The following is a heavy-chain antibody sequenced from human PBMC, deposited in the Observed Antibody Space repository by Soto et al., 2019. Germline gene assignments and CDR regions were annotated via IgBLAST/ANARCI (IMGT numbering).Heavy chain of an antibody. D-gene: IGHD3-10*01. CDR3: ARDYGSGSYYMSYSFDY. J-gene: IGHJ4*02. CDR2: IYYSGST. CDR1: GVSISIYY. Sequence: ETLSVACPVSGVSISIYYWSWIRQPPGKGLEWIGYIYYSGSTNYNPSLKSRVTISVDTSKNQFSLKLSSVTAADTAVYYCARDYGSGSYYMSYSFDYWGQGTLVTVSS. V-gene: IGHV4-59*01.